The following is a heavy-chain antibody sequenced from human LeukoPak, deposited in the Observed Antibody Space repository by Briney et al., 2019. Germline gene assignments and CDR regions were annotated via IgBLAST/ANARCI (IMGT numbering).Heavy chain of an antibody. V-gene: IGHV1-69*05. CDR1: GGTFSSYA. D-gene: IGHD3-22*01. Sequence: VASVKVSCKASGGTFSSYAISWVRQAPGQGLEWIGGIIPIFGTANYAQKLQGRVTITTDESTSTAYMELSILRSEDTAVYYCARGTSITMIGVFDYWGQGTLVTVSS. CDR2: IIPIFGTA. CDR3: ARGTSITMIGVFDY. J-gene: IGHJ4*02.